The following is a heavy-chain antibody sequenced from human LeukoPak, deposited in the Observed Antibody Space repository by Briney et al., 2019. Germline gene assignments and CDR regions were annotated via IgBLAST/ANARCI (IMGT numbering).Heavy chain of an antibody. V-gene: IGHV3-7*01. Sequence: PGVSVRLPCTASRFTFSHYWMSWVRQAPGKGLEGVANIKGDGSEKFYVDSVKGRFTISRDNAKNSLYLQMNSLRAEDTAVYYCARDYGVAGLFDPWGQGTLVTVSS. CDR1: RFTFSHYW. CDR2: IKGDGSEK. J-gene: IGHJ5*02. CDR3: ARDYGVAGLFDP. D-gene: IGHD6-19*01.